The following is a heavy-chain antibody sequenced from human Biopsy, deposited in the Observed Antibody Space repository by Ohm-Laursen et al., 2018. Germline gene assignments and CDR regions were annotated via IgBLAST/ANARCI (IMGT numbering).Heavy chain of an antibody. D-gene: IGHD2-15*01. Sequence: GTLSLTCTVSGDSINSSYWSWIRQAPGKGLEWIGFISNSGNTNYNPSLKSRVTISADTSKNQFSLKLGSVTVADTAAFYWARRGSGGRSFDYWGQGSLVTVSS. J-gene: IGHJ4*02. V-gene: IGHV4-59*08. CDR3: ARRGSGGRSFDY. CDR1: GDSINSSY. CDR2: ISNSGNT.